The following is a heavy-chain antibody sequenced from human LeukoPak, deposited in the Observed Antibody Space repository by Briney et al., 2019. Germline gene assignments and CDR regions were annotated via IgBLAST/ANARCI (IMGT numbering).Heavy chain of an antibody. CDR3: VRASGTYAGDYYGMDV. CDR2: IRSNGGST. J-gene: IGHJ6*02. V-gene: IGHV3-64*01. CDR1: GFTLSSYA. Sequence: GGSLRLSCAASGFTLSSYAMHSVRQAPGKGLEYVSGIRSNGGSTYYANSVRDRFTISRDNSKNTLYLQMGSLRAEDMAVYYCVRASGTYAGDYYGMDVWGQGTTVTVSS. D-gene: IGHD1-26*01.